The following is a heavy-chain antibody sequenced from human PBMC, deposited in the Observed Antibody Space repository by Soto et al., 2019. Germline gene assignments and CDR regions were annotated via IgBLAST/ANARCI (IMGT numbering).Heavy chain of an antibody. CDR2: ISHSGST. V-gene: IGHV4-30-2*01. CDR3: ARGGLLPDY. J-gene: IGHJ4*02. CDR1: GGPISSGGYS. D-gene: IGHD6-19*01. Sequence: PSETLSLTCAVSGGPISSGGYSWGWIRQPPGKGLEWIGYISHSGSTYYNPSLKSRVTISVDRSKNQFFLKLSSVTAADTAVYNCARGGLLPDYWGQGTLVTVSS.